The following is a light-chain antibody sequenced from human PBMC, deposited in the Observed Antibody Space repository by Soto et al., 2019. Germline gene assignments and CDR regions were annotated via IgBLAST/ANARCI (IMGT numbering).Light chain of an antibody. CDR1: QGISNW. CDR3: QQSYSTLTWT. J-gene: IGKJ1*01. V-gene: IGKV1-39*01. Sequence: DIQMTQSPSTLSASIGDTVTVACRASQGISNWLAWYQQKPGRAPKLLIFHASSLESGVPSRFSGSGSGTDFTLTISSLQPEDFATYYCQQSYSTLTWTFGQGTKVDIK. CDR2: HAS.